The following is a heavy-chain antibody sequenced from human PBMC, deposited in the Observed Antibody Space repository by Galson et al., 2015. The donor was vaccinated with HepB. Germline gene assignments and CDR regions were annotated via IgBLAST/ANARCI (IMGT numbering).Heavy chain of an antibody. CDR3: AGPALTPYPNWFDP. J-gene: IGHJ5*02. CDR1: GFTFSSYA. V-gene: IGHV3-23*01. Sequence: SLRLSCAASGFTFSSYAMSWVRQAPGKGLEWVSAISGSGGSTYYADSVKGRLTISRDNSKNTLYLQMDSLRAEDTAIYYCAGPALTPYPNWFDPWGQGTLVTVSS. CDR2: ISGSGGST. D-gene: IGHD2-2*01.